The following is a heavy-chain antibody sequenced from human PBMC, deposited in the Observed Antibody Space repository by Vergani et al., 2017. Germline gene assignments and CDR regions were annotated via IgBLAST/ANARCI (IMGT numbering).Heavy chain of an antibody. J-gene: IGHJ3*02. CDR3: ARRLDGYCSGGSCYSPGAFDI. V-gene: IGHV5-51*01. CDR1: GYSFTTYW. D-gene: IGHD2-15*01. Sequence: EVQLVQSGAEVKKPGESLKIPCKGSGYSFTTYWIGWVRQMPGKGLEWMGIIYPGDPDTRYSPSFQGQVTISADKSISTAYLQWSSLKASDTAMYYCARRLDGYCSGGSCYSPGAFDIWGQGTMVTVSS. CDR2: IYPGDPDT.